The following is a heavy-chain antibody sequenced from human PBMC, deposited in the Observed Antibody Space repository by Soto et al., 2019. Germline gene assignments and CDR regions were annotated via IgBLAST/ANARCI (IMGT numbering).Heavy chain of an antibody. CDR2: ISSSGSTI. CDR3: ASSTTVVTPGYYGMDV. Sequence: PGGSLRLSCAASGFTFSDYYMSWIRQAPGKGLEWVSYISSSGSTIYYADSVKGRFTISRDNAKNSLYLQMNSLRAEDTAVYYCASSTTVVTPGYYGMDVWGQGTTVMVSS. J-gene: IGHJ6*02. V-gene: IGHV3-11*01. D-gene: IGHD4-17*01. CDR1: GFTFSDYY.